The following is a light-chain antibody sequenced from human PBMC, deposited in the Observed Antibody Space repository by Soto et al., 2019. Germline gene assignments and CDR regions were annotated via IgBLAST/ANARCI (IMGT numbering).Light chain of an antibody. V-gene: IGKV3-11*01. CDR2: DAS. CDR1: QSVSSY. J-gene: IGKJ1*01. Sequence: EIVLTQSPATLSLSPGERATLSCRASQSVSSYLAWYQQKPGQAPRLLIYDASNRATGIPARFSGSGSGTEFTLTISSLQSEDFAVYYCQQYTNWPRTFGQGTKVDI. CDR3: QQYTNWPRT.